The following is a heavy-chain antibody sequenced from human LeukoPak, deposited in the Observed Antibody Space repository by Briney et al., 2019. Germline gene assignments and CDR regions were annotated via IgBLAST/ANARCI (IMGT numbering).Heavy chain of an antibody. J-gene: IGHJ4*02. Sequence: ASVKVSCKASGYTFTGYYMHWVRQAPGQGLEWMGIINPSGGSTSYAQKFQGRVTMTRDTSTSTVYMELSSLRSEDTAVYYCARDPGYSSSWYGGGDYWGQGTLVTVSS. CDR2: INPSGGST. CDR1: GYTFTGYY. CDR3: ARDPGYSSSWYGGGDY. V-gene: IGHV1-46*01. D-gene: IGHD6-13*01.